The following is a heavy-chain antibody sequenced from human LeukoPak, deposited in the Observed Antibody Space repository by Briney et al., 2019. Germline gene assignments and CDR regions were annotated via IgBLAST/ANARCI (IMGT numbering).Heavy chain of an antibody. CDR3: ARVPSTIFGVVIWFDP. V-gene: IGHV1-2*02. CDR2: INPNSGGT. J-gene: IGHJ5*02. Sequence: GASVKVSCKASGYTFTGYYMHWVRQAPGQGLEWMGWINPNSGGTNYAQKFQGRVTMTRDTSISTAYMELSRLRSDDTAVYYCARVPSTIFGVVIWFDPWGQGTLVTVSS. CDR1: GYTFTGYY. D-gene: IGHD3-3*01.